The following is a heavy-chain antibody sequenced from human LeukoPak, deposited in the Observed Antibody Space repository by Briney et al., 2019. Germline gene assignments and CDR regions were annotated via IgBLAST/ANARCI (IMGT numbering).Heavy chain of an antibody. V-gene: IGHV3-30*03. J-gene: IGHJ4*02. CDR2: ISFDGSDT. CDR3: ARSVSAATTDY. CDR1: GFTFSVYG. D-gene: IGHD5-24*01. Sequence: GGSLRLSCAASGFTFSVYGMHWFRQAPGKGLEWVAVISFDGSDTYYADSVKGRFTISRDNSKNTLYLQMNSLRAEDTAVYYCARSVSAATTDYWGQGTLVTVSS.